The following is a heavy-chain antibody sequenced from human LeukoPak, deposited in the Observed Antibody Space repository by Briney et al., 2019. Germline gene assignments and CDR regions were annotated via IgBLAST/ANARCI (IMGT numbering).Heavy chain of an antibody. CDR2: IYYTGST. V-gene: IGHV4-59*01. CDR1: GTSISSYY. Sequence: SETLSLTCTVSGTSISSYYWSWIRQPPGKGLEWIGYIYYTGSTNYNPSLRSRVTISVDTSKNQFSLKLSSVTAADTAVYYCARWYSSGWLDNWGQGTLVTVSS. J-gene: IGHJ4*02. CDR3: ARWYSSGWLDN. D-gene: IGHD6-19*01.